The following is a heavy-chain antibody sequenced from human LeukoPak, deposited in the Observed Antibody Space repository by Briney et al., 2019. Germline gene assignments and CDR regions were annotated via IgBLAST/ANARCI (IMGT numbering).Heavy chain of an antibody. CDR3: ARVALNSGQQEY. CDR2: ITADGSGT. CDR1: GFTLSSYW. Sequence: SGGSLRLPCAASGFTLSSYWKYWARHAPGKGLVWVSLITADGSGTSYADSVKRRFTIYRDNAKNTVYLQMNTLRVEDTAVYYCARVALNSGQQEYWCQGTLVIVSA. J-gene: IGHJ4*02. V-gene: IGHV3-74*01. D-gene: IGHD2/OR15-2a*01.